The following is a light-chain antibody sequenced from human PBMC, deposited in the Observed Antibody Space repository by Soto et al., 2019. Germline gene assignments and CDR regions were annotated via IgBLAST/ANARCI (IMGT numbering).Light chain of an antibody. J-gene: IGLJ3*02. CDR2: SNN. Sequence: QSVLTQPPSVSGAPGQRVTISCTGSSSNIGAGYDVHWYQQLPGTAPKLLIYSNNRRPSGVPDRFSGSKSGTSASLAISGLQSEDEADYHCAAWDDSLNGRVFGGGTKLTVL. CDR3: AAWDDSLNGRV. V-gene: IGLV1-40*01. CDR1: SSNIGAGYD.